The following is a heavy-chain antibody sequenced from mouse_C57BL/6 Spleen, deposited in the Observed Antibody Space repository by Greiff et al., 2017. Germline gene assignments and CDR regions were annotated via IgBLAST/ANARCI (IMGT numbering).Heavy chain of an antibody. V-gene: IGHV1-5*01. CDR2: IYPGNSDT. CDR3: TGGTARAWFAY. D-gene: IGHD3-2*01. J-gene: IGHJ3*01. Sequence: VQLQQSGTVLARPGASVKMSCKTSGYTFTSYWMHWVKQRPGQGLEWIGAIYPGNSDTSYNQKFKGKAKLTAVTSASTAYMELSSLTNEDSAVCYCTGGTARAWFAYWGQGTLVTVSA. CDR1: GYTFTSYW.